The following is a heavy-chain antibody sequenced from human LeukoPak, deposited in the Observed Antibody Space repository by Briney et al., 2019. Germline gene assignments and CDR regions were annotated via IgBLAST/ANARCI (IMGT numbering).Heavy chain of an antibody. CDR1: GFTFSGHT. D-gene: IGHD1-26*01. Sequence: PGRSLRLSCAASGFTFSGHTMHWVRQAPGKGLEWVAFIRYDGSDKYYAGSVKGRFTISRDNSKNTLYLQMNSLRAEDTAVFYCARDGGSYTFDPWGQGTLVTVSS. V-gene: IGHV3-30*04. J-gene: IGHJ5*02. CDR3: ARDGGSYTFDP. CDR2: IRYDGSDK.